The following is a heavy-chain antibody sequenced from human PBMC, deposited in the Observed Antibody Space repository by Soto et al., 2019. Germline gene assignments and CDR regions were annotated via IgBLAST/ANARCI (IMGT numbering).Heavy chain of an antibody. D-gene: IGHD2-2*02. CDR3: ARDGGYCSDTSCYTGWFDP. J-gene: IGHJ5*02. Sequence: SETLSLTCTVSGGSISSYYWSWIRQPPGKGLEWIGYIYYSGSTNYNPSLKSRVTISVDTSKNQFSLKLSSVTAADTAVYYCARDGGYCSDTSCYTGWFDPWGQGTLVTSPQ. CDR2: IYYSGST. CDR1: GGSISSYY. V-gene: IGHV4-59*01.